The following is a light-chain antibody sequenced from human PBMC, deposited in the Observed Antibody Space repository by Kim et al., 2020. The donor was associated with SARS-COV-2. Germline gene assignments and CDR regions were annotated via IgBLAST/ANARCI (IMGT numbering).Light chain of an antibody. CDR1: QSVSSY. CDR2: DAS. V-gene: IGKV3-11*01. Sequence: SPGERAALSCRDSQSVSSYLAWYQQKPGQAPRLLIYDASNRATGIPARFSGSGSGTDFTLTISSLEPEDFAVYYCQQRSNWPLTFGGGTKVDIK. J-gene: IGKJ4*01. CDR3: QQRSNWPLT.